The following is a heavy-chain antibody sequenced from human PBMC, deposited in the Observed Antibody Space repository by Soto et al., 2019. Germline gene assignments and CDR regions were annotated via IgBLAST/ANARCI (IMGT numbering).Heavy chain of an antibody. V-gene: IGHV4-39*01. D-gene: IGHD4-17*01. J-gene: IGHJ6*02. CDR1: GGFINISSYY. CDR3: AATTYFYGMDV. CDR2: FHYSGST. Sequence: SETLSLTCTVSGGFINISSYYWGYIRQPPGKGLEWIGSFHYSGSTYYNPSLQSRVTISVDTSKNQFSLKLSSVTAADTAVYYCAATTYFYGMDVWGQGTTVTVS.